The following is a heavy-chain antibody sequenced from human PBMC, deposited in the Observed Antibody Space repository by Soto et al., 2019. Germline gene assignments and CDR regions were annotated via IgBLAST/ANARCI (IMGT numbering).Heavy chain of an antibody. D-gene: IGHD5-12*01. CDR1: GFTFSSYA. V-gene: IGHV3-30-3*01. CDR3: ARRYSGYEMAGGNYDYYGMDV. J-gene: IGHJ6*02. CDR2: ISYDGSNK. Sequence: QVQLVESGGGVVQPGRSLRLSCAASGFTFSSYAMHWVRQAPGKGLEWVAVISYDGSNKYYADSVTGRFNISRDNSKNTLYLQMNSLRAEDTAVYYCARRYSGYEMAGGNYDYYGMDVWGQGTTVTVSS.